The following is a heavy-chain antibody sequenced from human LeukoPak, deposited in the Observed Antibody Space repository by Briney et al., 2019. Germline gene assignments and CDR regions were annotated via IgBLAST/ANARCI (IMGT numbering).Heavy chain of an antibody. CDR2: INHSGST. D-gene: IGHD3-22*01. CDR1: GGSFSGYY. V-gene: IGHV4-34*01. Sequence: SETLSLTCAVYGGSFSGYYWSWIRQPPGKGLEWIGEINHSGSTNYNPSLKSRVTISVDTSKNQFSLRLTSLTAADTAVYYCARDRRGIVAGAIWGQGTMVMVSS. CDR3: ARDRRGIVAGAI. J-gene: IGHJ3*02.